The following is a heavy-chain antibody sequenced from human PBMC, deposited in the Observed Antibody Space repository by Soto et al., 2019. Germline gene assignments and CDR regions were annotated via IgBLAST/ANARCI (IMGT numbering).Heavy chain of an antibody. V-gene: IGHV4-61*08. D-gene: IGHD1-26*01. J-gene: IGHJ4*02. Sequence: SETLSLTCTVSGGSISSGDYCWTWIRQPPGKGLEWMGYIYYSGTTTNYNPSLKSRVTLSVDTSKNQFSLKLSSVTAADTAVYYCARLGGSYAVPHFDYWGQGTLVTVSS. CDR2: IYYSGTTT. CDR3: ARLGGSYAVPHFDY. CDR1: GGSISSGDYC.